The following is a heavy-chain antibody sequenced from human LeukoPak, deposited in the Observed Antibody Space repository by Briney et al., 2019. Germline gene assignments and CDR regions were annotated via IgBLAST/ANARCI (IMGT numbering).Heavy chain of an antibody. Sequence: AGSLRLSCAASGFTFSSYAMHWVRQAPGKGLEWVALISYDGSNKYYADSVKGRFTISRDNSKNTLYLQMNSLRAEDTAVYYCAQGGYYDSSGNPDYWGQGTLVTVSS. CDR1: GFTFSSYA. CDR3: AQGGYYDSSGNPDY. V-gene: IGHV3-30*01. J-gene: IGHJ4*02. CDR2: ISYDGSNK. D-gene: IGHD3-22*01.